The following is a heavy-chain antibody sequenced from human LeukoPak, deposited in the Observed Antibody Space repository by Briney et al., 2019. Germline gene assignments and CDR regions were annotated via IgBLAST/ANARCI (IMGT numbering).Heavy chain of an antibody. CDR2: IYPGDSDT. CDR1: GYSLTSYW. Sequence: PGESLKISCKGSGYSLTSYWIGWVRQMPGKGLEWMGIIYPGDSDTRYSPSFQGQVTISADKSISTAYLQWSSLKASDTAMYYCARRDYYDSSGYYYLDYWGQGTLVTVSS. D-gene: IGHD3-22*01. V-gene: IGHV5-51*03. CDR3: ARRDYYDSSGYYYLDY. J-gene: IGHJ4*02.